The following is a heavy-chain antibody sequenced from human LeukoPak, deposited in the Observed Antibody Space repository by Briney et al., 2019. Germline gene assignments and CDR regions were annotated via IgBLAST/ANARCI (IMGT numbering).Heavy chain of an antibody. CDR2: IRYDGSDK. CDR1: GFTFSSYG. D-gene: IGHD4/OR15-4a*01. CDR3: ARRAGAYSHPYDY. V-gene: IGHV3-30*02. Sequence: GGSLRLSCAASGFTFSSYGMHWVRQAPGKGLEWVSFIRYDGSDKYYADSVRGRFTISRDNAKNSLYLQMNSLRAEDTAVYYCARRAGAYSHPYDYWGQGTLVTVSS. J-gene: IGHJ4*02.